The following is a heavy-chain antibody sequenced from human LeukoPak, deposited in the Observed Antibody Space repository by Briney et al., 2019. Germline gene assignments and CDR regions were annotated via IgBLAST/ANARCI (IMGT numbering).Heavy chain of an antibody. D-gene: IGHD1-1*01. V-gene: IGHV3-23*01. Sequence: GGSLRLSCASSGFTFNNYAMTWVRQAPGKGLEWVSSITASGGSTYCADSVKGRFTISRDNSKITLYLQMSSLRAEDTAVYYCARDYPTSGIVTIFDYWGQGTLVTVSS. CDR3: ARDYPTSGIVTIFDY. CDR2: ITASGGST. J-gene: IGHJ4*02. CDR1: GFTFNNYA.